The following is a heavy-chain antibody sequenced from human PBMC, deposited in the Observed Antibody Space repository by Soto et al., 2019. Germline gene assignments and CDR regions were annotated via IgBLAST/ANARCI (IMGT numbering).Heavy chain of an antibody. J-gene: IGHJ4*02. Sequence: QLQLQESGPGLVKPSETLSLTCTVSGGSISSSSYYWGWIRQPPGKGLEWIGSIYYSGSTYYNPSLKSRVTISVDTSKNQFSLKLSSVTAADTAVYYCASPAWVGRGYSPGGGFDYWGQGTLVTVSS. D-gene: IGHD5-18*01. CDR3: ASPAWVGRGYSPGGGFDY. V-gene: IGHV4-39*01. CDR2: IYYSGST. CDR1: GGSISSSSYY.